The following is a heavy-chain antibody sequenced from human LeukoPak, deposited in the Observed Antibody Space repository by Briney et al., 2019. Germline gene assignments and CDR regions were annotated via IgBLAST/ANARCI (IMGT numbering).Heavy chain of an antibody. Sequence: ASVTVSCKASGFTFTNYYMHWVRQAPGQGLEWMGWINPNSGGTNYAQKFQGRVTMTRDTSISTVYMELSRLRSDDTAVYYCARDFPSSGWYHPFDYWGQGILVTVSS. V-gene: IGHV1-2*02. CDR1: GFTFTNYY. J-gene: IGHJ4*02. CDR3: ARDFPSSGWYHPFDY. D-gene: IGHD6-19*01. CDR2: INPNSGGT.